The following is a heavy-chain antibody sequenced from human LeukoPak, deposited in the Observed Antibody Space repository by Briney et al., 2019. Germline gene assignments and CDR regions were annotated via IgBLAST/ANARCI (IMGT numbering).Heavy chain of an antibody. J-gene: IGHJ4*02. CDR1: GFTFSSYG. D-gene: IGHD3-22*01. Sequence: GGSLRLSCAASGFTFSSYGMHWVRQAPGKGLEWVAVISYDGSNKYYADSVKGRFTISRDNSKNTLYLQMNSLRAEDTAVYYCAKFYALYYYDSSGYYLDYWGQGTLVTVSS. V-gene: IGHV3-30*18. CDR3: AKFYALYYYDSSGYYLDY. CDR2: ISYDGSNK.